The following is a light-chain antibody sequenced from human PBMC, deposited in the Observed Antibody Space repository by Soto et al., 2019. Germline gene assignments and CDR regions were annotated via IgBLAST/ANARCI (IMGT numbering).Light chain of an antibody. CDR2: KAS. V-gene: IGKV1-5*03. CDR1: QSISSW. Sequence: DIQMTQSPSALSASVGDRVTITCRASQSISSWLAWYQQKPGKAPKLLIYKASSLDSVVPSRFSGSGSGTEFTLTISSLQPDDFATYYCQQYNSYPLTFGGGNKVEI. J-gene: IGKJ4*01. CDR3: QQYNSYPLT.